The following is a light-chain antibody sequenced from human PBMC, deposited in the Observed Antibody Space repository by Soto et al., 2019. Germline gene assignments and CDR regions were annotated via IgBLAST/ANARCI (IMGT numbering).Light chain of an antibody. J-gene: IGKJ2*01. CDR3: QQYNNWPPDT. Sequence: EIVMTQSPATLSVSPGERATLSCRASQSVSSNLAWYQQKPGQAPRILIYCASTRATGIPARFSGSVSGTEITLTISSLQYEDFAVYYCQQYNNWPPDTFGQGTKLEIK. V-gene: IGKV3-15*01. CDR1: QSVSSN. CDR2: CAS.